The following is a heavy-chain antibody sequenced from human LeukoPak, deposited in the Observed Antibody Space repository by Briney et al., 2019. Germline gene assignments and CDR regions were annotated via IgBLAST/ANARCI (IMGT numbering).Heavy chain of an antibody. D-gene: IGHD6-6*01. V-gene: IGHV1-8*01. Sequence: GASVKVSCKASGYTFTSYDINWVRQATGQGLEWMGWMNPNSGNTGYAQKFQGRVTMTRNTSISTAHMELSSLRSEDTAVYYCARPSQASSSNTNYYYYGMDVWGQGTTVTVSS. CDR3: ARPSQASSSNTNYYYYGMDV. CDR1: GYTFTSYD. J-gene: IGHJ6*02. CDR2: MNPNSGNT.